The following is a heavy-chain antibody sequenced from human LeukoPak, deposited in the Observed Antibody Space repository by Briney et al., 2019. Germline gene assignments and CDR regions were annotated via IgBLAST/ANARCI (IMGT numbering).Heavy chain of an antibody. J-gene: IGHJ4*02. V-gene: IGHV4-59*11. D-gene: IGHD3-3*01. Sequence: SETLFLTCTVSGDSISRHCWSWLRQPPGKGLEWIGYIYKSESTNYNLSFKSRVTISVDTSKTQLSLKLSSVTAADTAVYYCASSGDYWNGYYNFWGQGTLVTVSS. CDR3: ASSGDYWNGYYNF. CDR2: IYKSEST. CDR1: GDSISRHC.